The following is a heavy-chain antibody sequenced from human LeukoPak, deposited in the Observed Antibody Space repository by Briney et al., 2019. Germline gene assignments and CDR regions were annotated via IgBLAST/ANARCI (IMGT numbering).Heavy chain of an antibody. CDR3: ATYTSAIQYFLY. J-gene: IGHJ4*02. D-gene: IGHD6-19*01. CDR2: INPNGGGT. V-gene: IGHV1-2*02. CDR1: GYTFTDYY. Sequence: ASVKVSCKASGYTFTDYYIHWVRQAPGQGPEWMGWINPNGGGTKYAQKFQDRVTMTRDTSISTAYLELSGLRSDDTAVYYCATYTSAIQYFLYWGLGTLFTVSS.